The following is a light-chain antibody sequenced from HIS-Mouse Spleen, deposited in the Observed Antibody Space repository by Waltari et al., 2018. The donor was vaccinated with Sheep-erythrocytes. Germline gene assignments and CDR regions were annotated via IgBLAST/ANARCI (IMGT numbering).Light chain of an antibody. CDR1: QSVSSY. V-gene: IGKV3-11*01. CDR2: DAS. Sequence: EIVLTQSPANLSLSPGERATLPCRDSQSVSSYLAWYQQKPGQAPRLLIYDASNRATGIPARFSGSGSGTDFTLTISSLEPEDFAVYYCQQRSNWYTFGQGTKLEIK. CDR3: QQRSNWYT. J-gene: IGKJ2*01.